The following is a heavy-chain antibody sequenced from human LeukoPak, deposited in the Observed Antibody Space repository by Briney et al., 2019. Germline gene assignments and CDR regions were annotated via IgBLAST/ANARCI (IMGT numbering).Heavy chain of an antibody. CDR2: ISTNSAFI. CDR3: ACLRGPSDY. J-gene: IGHJ4*02. CDR1: GFTFINYS. Sequence: GGSLRLSCTASGFTFINYSMNWVRQAPGKGLEWVSSISTNSAFIYYADSVRGRFTISRDNTKNSLYLQMDSLTADDTAVYFRACLRGPSDYWGQGTLVTVSP. D-gene: IGHD4-17*01. V-gene: IGHV3-21*01.